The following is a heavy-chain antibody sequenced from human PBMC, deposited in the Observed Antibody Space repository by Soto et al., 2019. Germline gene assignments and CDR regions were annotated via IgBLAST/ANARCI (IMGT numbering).Heavy chain of an antibody. CDR2: IRYDGSHK. CDR1: GFTLSSYG. CDR3: ARDSSIAADGYFDH. V-gene: IGHV3-33*01. Sequence: PGGSLRLSCAASGFTLSSYGMQWVRQSPGKGLEWVAVIRYDGSHKYDADSVKGRFTISREHSKNTLYMQMNSLRAEDTAVYYCARDSSIAADGYFDHWGKGT. D-gene: IGHD6-13*01. J-gene: IGHJ4*02.